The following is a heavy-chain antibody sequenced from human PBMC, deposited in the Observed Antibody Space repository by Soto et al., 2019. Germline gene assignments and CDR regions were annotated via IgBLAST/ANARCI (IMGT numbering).Heavy chain of an antibody. CDR1: GYSFTSYW. CDR3: SGINGDSYFYNTRRYSKADYYGKDV. Sequence: GESLKISCKGSGYSFTSYWIGWVRQMPGKGLEWMGIIYPGDSDTRYSPSFQGQVTISADKSISTAYLQWSSLKASDTAMYYCSGINGDSYFYNTRRYSKADYYGKDVWGQGTTVTVSS. J-gene: IGHJ6*02. CDR2: IYPGDSDT. V-gene: IGHV5-51*01. D-gene: IGHD3-3*01.